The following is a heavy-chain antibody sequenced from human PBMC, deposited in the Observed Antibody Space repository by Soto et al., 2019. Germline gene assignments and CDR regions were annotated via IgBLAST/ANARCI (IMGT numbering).Heavy chain of an antibody. CDR1: GYTKTGYY. V-gene: IGHV1-2*04. CDR2: INPNSGGT. J-gene: IGHJ6*03. CDR3: ARAPGGCSSTSCYGRYYYMDV. Sequence: ASVKVSCKTSGYTKTGYYVHWVRQAPGQGLEWMGWINPNSGGTNYAQKFQGWVTMTRDTSISTAYMELSRLRSDDTAVYYCARAPGGCSSTSCYGRYYYMDVWGKGTTVTVSS. D-gene: IGHD2-2*01.